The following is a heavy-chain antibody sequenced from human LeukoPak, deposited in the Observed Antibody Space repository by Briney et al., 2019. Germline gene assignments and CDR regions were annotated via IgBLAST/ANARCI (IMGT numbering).Heavy chain of an antibody. CDR2: INPNSGGT. D-gene: IGHD1-7*01. V-gene: IGHV1-2*06. CDR1: GYTFTSYY. J-gene: IGHJ3*02. Sequence: GASVKASCKASGYTFTSYYMHWVRQAPGQGLEWMGRINPNSGGTNYAQKFQGRVTMTRDTSISTAYMELSRLRSDDTAVYYCARNYDLDAFDIWGQGTMVTVSS. CDR3: ARNYDLDAFDI.